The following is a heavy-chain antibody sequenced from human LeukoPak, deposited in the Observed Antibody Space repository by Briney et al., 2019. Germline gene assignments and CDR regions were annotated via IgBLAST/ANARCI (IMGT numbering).Heavy chain of an antibody. CDR2: IYYSGST. V-gene: IGHV4-30-4*01. CDR1: GGSISSGDYY. CDR3: ARAHDYGSGSFDY. Sequence: PSETLSLTCTVSGGSISSGDYYRSWIRQPPGKGLEWIGYIYYSGSTYYNPSLKSRVTISVDTSKNQFSLKLSSVTAADTAVYYCARAHDYGSGSFDYWGQGTLVTVSS. D-gene: IGHD3-10*01. J-gene: IGHJ4*02.